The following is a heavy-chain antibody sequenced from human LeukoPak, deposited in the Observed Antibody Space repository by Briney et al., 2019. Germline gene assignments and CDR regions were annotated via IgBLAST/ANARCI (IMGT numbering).Heavy chain of an antibody. CDR3: ARDVAVAGTNWFDP. V-gene: IGHV4-59*01. D-gene: IGHD6-19*01. CDR2: IYYSGNT. Sequence: SETLSLTCTVSGGSISGYYWSWIRQPPGKGLEWIGYIYYSGNTNYNPSLKSRVTISVDTSKNQYSLKLSSVTAADTAVYYCARDVAVAGTNWFDPWGQGTLVTVSS. J-gene: IGHJ5*02. CDR1: GGSISGYY.